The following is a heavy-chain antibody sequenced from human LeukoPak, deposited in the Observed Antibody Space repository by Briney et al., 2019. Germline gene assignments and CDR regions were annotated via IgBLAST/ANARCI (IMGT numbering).Heavy chain of an antibody. CDR3: ARADFYL. CDR2: MFSSGST. V-gene: IGHV4-4*07. CDR1: GGSISSFY. J-gene: IGHJ5*02. Sequence: SETLSLTCTVSGGSISSFYWHWIRQPAGKGLEWIGRMFSSGSTNYNPSLKSRVTMSVDTSTNHLSLRLSSVTAADTAVYYCARADFYLWGQGTPVTVSS. D-gene: IGHD3-3*01.